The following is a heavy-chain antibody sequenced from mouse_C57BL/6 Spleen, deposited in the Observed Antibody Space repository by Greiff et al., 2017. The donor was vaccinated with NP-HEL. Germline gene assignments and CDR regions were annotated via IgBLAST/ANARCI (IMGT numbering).Heavy chain of an antibody. CDR2: INYDGSST. D-gene: IGHD1-1*01. CDR1: GFTFSDYY. V-gene: IGHV5-16*01. CDR3: ARDRDYGSSYGWYFDV. J-gene: IGHJ1*03. Sequence: EVQLVESEGGLVQPGSSMKLSCTASGFTFSDYYMAWVRQVPEKGLEWVANINYDGSSTYYLDSLKSRFIISRDNAKNILYLQMSSLKSEDTATYYCARDRDYGSSYGWYFDVWGTGTTVTVSS.